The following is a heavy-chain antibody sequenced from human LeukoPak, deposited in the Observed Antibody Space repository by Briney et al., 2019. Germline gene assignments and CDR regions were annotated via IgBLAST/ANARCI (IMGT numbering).Heavy chain of an antibody. V-gene: IGHV4-59*08. CDR2: IHYSGST. Sequence: SETLSLTCTVSGGSISSYYWSWIRQPPGKGLEWIGYIHYSGSTTYNPSLKSRVTISVDTSKNQFSLKLSSVTAADTAVYYCARLLYNYGYVADYWGQGTLVTVSS. J-gene: IGHJ4*02. CDR3: ARLLYNYGYVADY. D-gene: IGHD5-18*01. CDR1: GGSISSYY.